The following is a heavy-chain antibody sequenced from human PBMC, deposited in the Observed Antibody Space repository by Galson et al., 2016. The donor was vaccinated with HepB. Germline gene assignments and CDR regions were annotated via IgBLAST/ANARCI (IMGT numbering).Heavy chain of an antibody. Sequence: TLSLTCTVSGGSISSDYYWSWIRQQPGKGLEWIGYIYYSGSAYYSPSLRSRLTISIDTSKNQFSLNLISVTAADTAVYYCARVADDVLTRQYTGITYYFESWGQGTLVTVSS. CDR2: IYYSGSA. D-gene: IGHD3-9*01. V-gene: IGHV4-31*03. CDR1: GGSISSDYY. CDR3: ARVADDVLTRQYTGITYYFES. J-gene: IGHJ4*02.